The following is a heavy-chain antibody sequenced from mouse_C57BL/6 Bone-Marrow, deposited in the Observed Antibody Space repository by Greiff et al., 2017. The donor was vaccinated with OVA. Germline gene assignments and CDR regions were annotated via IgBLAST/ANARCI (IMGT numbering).Heavy chain of an antibody. D-gene: IGHD1-1*01. CDR3: TGPYDGSRGWFAY. Sequence: EVKLVESGGGLVQPGGSMKLSCVASGFTFSNYWMNWVRQSPEKGLEWVAQIRLKSDNYATHYAESVKGRFTISRDDSKSSVYLQMNNLRAEDTGIYYCTGPYDGSRGWFAYWGQGTLVTVSA. CDR2: IRLKSDNYAT. V-gene: IGHV6-3*01. CDR1: GFTFSNYW. J-gene: IGHJ3*01.